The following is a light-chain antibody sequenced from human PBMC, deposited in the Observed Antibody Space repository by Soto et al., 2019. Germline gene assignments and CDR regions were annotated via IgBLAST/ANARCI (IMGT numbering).Light chain of an antibody. J-gene: IGKJ5*01. V-gene: IGKV1-33*01. CDR1: QDITNY. Sequence: DIQMTQSPSSLSASGGDRVTIICQASQDITNYLNWYQQKPGKAPKLLIYDASNLETGVPSRFSGSGSGTHFSFTISSLQPEDIATYYCQQYDNVPFTFGQGTRLEMK. CDR3: QQYDNVPFT. CDR2: DAS.